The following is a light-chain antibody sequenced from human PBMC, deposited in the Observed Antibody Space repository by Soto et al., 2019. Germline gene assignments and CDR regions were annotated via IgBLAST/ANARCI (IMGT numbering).Light chain of an antibody. CDR2: GAS. V-gene: IGKV3-20*01. Sequence: EIVMTQSPATLSVSPGERATLSCRASQSVSSNLAWYQQKPGQAPRLLIYGASSRATGIPARFSGSGSGTDFTLTISRLEPEDFAVYYCQQYGSSLLWTFGQGTKVDIK. CDR3: QQYGSSLLWT. J-gene: IGKJ1*01. CDR1: QSVSSN.